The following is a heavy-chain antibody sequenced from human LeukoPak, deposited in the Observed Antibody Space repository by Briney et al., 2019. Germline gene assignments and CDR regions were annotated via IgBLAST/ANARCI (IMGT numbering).Heavy chain of an antibody. V-gene: IGHV4-39*01. J-gene: IGHJ3*02. CDR1: GGSISSSSYY. D-gene: IGHD6-25*01. CDR3: ARGPDAASAAFDI. Sequence: SETLSLTCTVSGGSISSSSYYWGWIRQPPGRGLEWIGNIYYSGTTYYNPSLKSRVTISVDTSKNQFSLKLSSVTAADTAVYYCARGPDAASAAFDIWGQGTMVTVSS. CDR2: IYYSGTT.